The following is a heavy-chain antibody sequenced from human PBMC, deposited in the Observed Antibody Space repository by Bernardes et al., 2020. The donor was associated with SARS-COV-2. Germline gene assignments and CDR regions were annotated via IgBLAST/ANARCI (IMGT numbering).Heavy chain of an antibody. J-gene: IGHJ6*02. D-gene: IGHD2-15*01. CDR1: GYTYTNYG. CDR2: ISGYNGNT. CDR3: AKDQYCSGGSCFYYGMDV. V-gene: IGHV1-18*04. Sequence: ASVKVSCKASGYTYTNYGIAWVRQAPGHGLEWLGWISGYNGNTNYARHLQDRISMTTDLSTNTAFMELRRLRSDDTAVYYCAKDQYCSGGSCFYYGMDVWGQGTTVTVSS.